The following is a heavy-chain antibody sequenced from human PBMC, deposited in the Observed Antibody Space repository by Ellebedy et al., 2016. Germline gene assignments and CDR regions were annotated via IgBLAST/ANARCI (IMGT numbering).Heavy chain of an antibody. D-gene: IGHD3-22*01. CDR2: INAGNGNT. J-gene: IGHJ3*02. CDR3: ARDQYYYDSSSDDAFDI. Sequence: ASVKVSCKASGYTFTSYAMHWVRQAPGQRLEWMGWINAGNGNTKYSQKFQGRVTITRDTSASTAYMELRSLRSDDTAVYYCARDQYYYDSSSDDAFDIWGQGTMVTVSS. CDR1: GYTFTSYA. V-gene: IGHV1-3*01.